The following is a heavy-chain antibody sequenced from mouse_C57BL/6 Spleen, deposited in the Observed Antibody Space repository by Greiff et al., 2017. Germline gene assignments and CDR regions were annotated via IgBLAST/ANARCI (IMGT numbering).Heavy chain of an antibody. CDR1: GYTFTSYT. Sequence: QVQLQQSGAELARPGASVKMSCTASGYTFTSYTMHWVKQRPGQGLEWIGYINPSSGYTKYNQKFKDKATLPADKSSSTAYMQLSSLTSEDSAVYYCARGIYYGKEVYAMDYWGQGTSVTVAS. CDR3: ARGIYYGKEVYAMDY. V-gene: IGHV1-4*01. J-gene: IGHJ4*01. CDR2: INPSSGYT. D-gene: IGHD2-1*01.